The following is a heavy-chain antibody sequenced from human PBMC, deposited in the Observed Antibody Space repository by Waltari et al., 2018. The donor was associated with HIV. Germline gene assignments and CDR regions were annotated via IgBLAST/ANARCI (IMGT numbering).Heavy chain of an antibody. Sequence: QVQLVQSGPEVKKPGASVKVSCKASGYTFTSHGISWVRQAPGQGLEWMGWSITSTGNTYYEQKFQGRLTMTTDTSTTTAYMELKSLRSDDTAVYFCARDAGGWANWFDPWGQGTLVAVSS. CDR2: SITSTGNT. CDR1: GYTFTSHG. V-gene: IGHV1-18*01. J-gene: IGHJ5*02. D-gene: IGHD6-19*01. CDR3: ARDAGGWANWFDP.